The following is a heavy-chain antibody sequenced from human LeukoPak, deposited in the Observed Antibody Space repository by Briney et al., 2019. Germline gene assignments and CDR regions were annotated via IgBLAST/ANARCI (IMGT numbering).Heavy chain of an antibody. CDR1: GFSLSTSGVS. Sequence: SGPTLVKPTQTLTLTCTFSGFSLSTSGVSVGWIRQPPGKALEWLALIYWNDDKGYSPSLKTRLTITKDTSENQVVLTVTNMDPVDTATYYCAHKGSYGTFDYWGQGTLATVSS. J-gene: IGHJ4*02. CDR2: IYWNDDK. V-gene: IGHV2-5*01. D-gene: IGHD5-18*01. CDR3: AHKGSYGTFDY.